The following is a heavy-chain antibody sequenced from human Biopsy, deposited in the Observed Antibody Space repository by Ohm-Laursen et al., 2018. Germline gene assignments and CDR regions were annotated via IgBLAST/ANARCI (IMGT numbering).Heavy chain of an antibody. CDR3: ARALPPHLQSGYL. D-gene: IGHD5-24*01. J-gene: IGHJ5*02. CDR1: GTSFNDYS. V-gene: IGHV4-34*01. Sequence: PSDTLSLTCAVFGTSFNDYSWTWIRQPPGKGLEWIGEVNHSGSTKYSPSLKSRVTISGDTSQNQFSLKLISVTAADTAMYYCARALPPHLQSGYLWGQGTLVTVSS. CDR2: VNHSGST.